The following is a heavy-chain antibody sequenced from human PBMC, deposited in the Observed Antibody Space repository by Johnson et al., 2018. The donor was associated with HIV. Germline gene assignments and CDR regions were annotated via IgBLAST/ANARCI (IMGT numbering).Heavy chain of an antibody. Sequence: QVQLVESGGGVVQPGGSLRLSCAASGFTFSSYGMHWVRQAPGKGLEWVAFIRYDGSNKYYADSVKGRFTISRDNSKNTLYLQMNSLRAEDTAVYYCAREGWLLYAFDIWGQGTMVTVSS. J-gene: IGHJ3*02. CDR2: IRYDGSNK. V-gene: IGHV3-30*02. CDR3: AREGWLLYAFDI. D-gene: IGHD5-12*01. CDR1: GFTFSSYG.